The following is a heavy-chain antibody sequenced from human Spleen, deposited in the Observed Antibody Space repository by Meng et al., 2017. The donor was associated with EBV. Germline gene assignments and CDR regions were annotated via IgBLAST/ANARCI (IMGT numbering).Heavy chain of an antibody. J-gene: IGHJ4*02. CDR3: ARGIRFVTTSGIDY. CDR2: IYSSGGT. V-gene: IGHV4-30-4*01. Sequence: VQLQQSGPRLVKPSPPLSLTCAVSGDSISSAGHYWSWMRRPPGKGLEWIGYIYSSGGTYYNPSLKSRLTLSLDTSKNHFSLNLNFVTAADTAVYYCARGIRFVTTSGIDYWGQGTLVTVSS. CDR1: GDSISSAGHY. D-gene: IGHD3-16*01.